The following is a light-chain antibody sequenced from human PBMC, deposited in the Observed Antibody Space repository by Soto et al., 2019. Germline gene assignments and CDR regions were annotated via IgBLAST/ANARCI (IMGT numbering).Light chain of an antibody. CDR3: QQYNNWPIT. CDR2: GAS. J-gene: IGKJ5*01. CDR1: QTVGSN. Sequence: IMLTQSPDTLSVTPGERATLSCRASQTVGSNLAWYQQKPGQAPRLLIYGASTRASDTPARFSGSGSVTEFALTISSLQSEDFAVYYCQQYNNWPITFGQGTLLEVK. V-gene: IGKV3D-15*01.